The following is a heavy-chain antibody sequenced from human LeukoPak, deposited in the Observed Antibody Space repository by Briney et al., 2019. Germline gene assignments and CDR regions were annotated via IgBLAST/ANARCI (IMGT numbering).Heavy chain of an antibody. J-gene: IGHJ4*02. CDR1: GYSISSNYH. CDR2: IYHSGST. Sequence: SETLSLTCTVSGYSISSNYHWGWIRQPPGKGLEWIATIYHSGSTYYNPSLKSRVTISVDTSTNPFSLKMRSVTAADTAVYCCARVRAVAGTPPDYWGQGTLVTVSS. D-gene: IGHD6-19*01. CDR3: ARVRAVAGTPPDY. V-gene: IGHV4-38-2*02.